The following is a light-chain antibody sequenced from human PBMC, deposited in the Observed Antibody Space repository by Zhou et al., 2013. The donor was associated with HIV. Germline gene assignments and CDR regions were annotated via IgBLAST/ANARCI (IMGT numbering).Light chain of an antibody. CDR1: QNVTSK. Sequence: EIAMTQSPATLSVSPGERATLSCRASQNVTSKLAWYQRKPGQAPRLLIYGASTRATGFPARFSGSGSGTEFTLTISSLQSEDFAVYYCQQYNKWPLYTFGQGTKLEIK. CDR2: GAS. V-gene: IGKV3-15*01. J-gene: IGKJ2*01. CDR3: QQYNKWPLYT.